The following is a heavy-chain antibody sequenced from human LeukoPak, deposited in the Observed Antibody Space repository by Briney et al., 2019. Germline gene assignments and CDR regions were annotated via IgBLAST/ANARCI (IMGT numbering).Heavy chain of an antibody. CDR2: VYSSGTT. D-gene: IGHD3-22*01. CDR1: GDSINNFY. CDR3: ARASYSYDINGWVPFDY. V-gene: IGHV4-4*07. Sequence: PSETLSLTCTVSGDSINNFYWSWIRQPAGKGLEWIGRVYSSGTTDYNPSLKSRVSMSVDTSKNQFSLRLSSVTAADTAVYYCARASYSYDINGWVPFDYWGQGTLVTVSS. J-gene: IGHJ4*02.